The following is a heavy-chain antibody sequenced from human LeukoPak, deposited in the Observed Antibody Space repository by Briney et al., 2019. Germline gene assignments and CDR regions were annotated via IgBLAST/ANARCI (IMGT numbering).Heavy chain of an antibody. D-gene: IGHD3-22*01. Sequence: ASVKVSCKASGGTFSSYAISWVRQAPGQGLEWMGRIIPILGIANYAQKFQGRVTITADKSTSTAYMELSSLRSGDTAVYYCASGYYDSSGYPYYYGMDVWGQGTTVTVSS. CDR2: IIPILGIA. CDR3: ASGYYDSSGYPYYYGMDV. V-gene: IGHV1-69*04. CDR1: GGTFSSYA. J-gene: IGHJ6*02.